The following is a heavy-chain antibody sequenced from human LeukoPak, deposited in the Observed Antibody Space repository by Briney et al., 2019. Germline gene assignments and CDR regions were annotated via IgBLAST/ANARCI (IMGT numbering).Heavy chain of an antibody. Sequence: VASVKVSCKASGGTFSSYAISWVRQAPGQGLEWMGGIIPIFGTANYAQKFQGRVTITADESTSTAYMELSSLRSEDTAVYYCATDLLVGATRGYWGQGTLVTVSS. D-gene: IGHD1-26*01. V-gene: IGHV1-69*13. J-gene: IGHJ4*02. CDR3: ATDLLVGATRGY. CDR2: IIPIFGTA. CDR1: GGTFSSYA.